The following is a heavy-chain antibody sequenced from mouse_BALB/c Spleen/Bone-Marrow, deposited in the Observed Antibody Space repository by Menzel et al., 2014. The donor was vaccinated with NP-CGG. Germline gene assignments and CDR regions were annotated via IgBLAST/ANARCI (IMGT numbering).Heavy chain of an antibody. J-gene: IGHJ4*01. V-gene: IGHV10-1*02. D-gene: IGHD2-12*01. Sequence: EVKLQESGGGLVQPKGSLKLSCAASGFTFNIYAMNWVRQAPEKGLEWVARIRSKSKNYATYYADSVKDRFTISRDDSQSMLHLQVNSLKTEDTAMYYCVRHSYHDNSLDYWGQGISVIVSS. CDR2: IRSKSKNYAT. CDR3: VRHSYHDNSLDY. CDR1: GFTFNIYA.